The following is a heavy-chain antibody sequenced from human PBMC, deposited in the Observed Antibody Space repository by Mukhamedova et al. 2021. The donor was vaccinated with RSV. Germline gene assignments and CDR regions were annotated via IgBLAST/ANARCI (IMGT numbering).Heavy chain of an antibody. Sequence: GLEWIAYIYYSGSTNYNPSLKSRVTISADTSKSQFSLKLSSVTAADTALYYCATLRSHWVGQGAFEYWGQGTWVTVSS. CDR3: ATLRSHWVGQGAFEY. V-gene: IGHV4-59*01. D-gene: IGHD7-27*01. CDR2: IYYSGST. J-gene: IGHJ4*02.